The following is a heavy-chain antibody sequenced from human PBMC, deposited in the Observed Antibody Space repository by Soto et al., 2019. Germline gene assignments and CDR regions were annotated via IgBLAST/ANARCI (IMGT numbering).Heavy chain of an antibody. Sequence: GESLKISYKGSGYSFTSYWIGWVRQMPGKGLEWMGIIYPGDSDTRYSPSFQGQVTISADKSISTAYLQWSSLKASDTAMYYCARIPQVPYYDSSGYYDAFDIWGQGTMVTVSS. J-gene: IGHJ3*02. CDR2: IYPGDSDT. D-gene: IGHD3-22*01. CDR1: GYSFTSYW. CDR3: ARIPQVPYYDSSGYYDAFDI. V-gene: IGHV5-51*01.